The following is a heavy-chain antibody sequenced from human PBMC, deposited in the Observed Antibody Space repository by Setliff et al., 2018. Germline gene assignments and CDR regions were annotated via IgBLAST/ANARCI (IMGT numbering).Heavy chain of an antibody. J-gene: IGHJ4*02. D-gene: IGHD2-15*01. V-gene: IGHV4-59*01. CDR1: GGSISDYY. CDR2: IYYGGST. Sequence: PSETLSLTCTVSGGSISDYYWSWIRQAPGKGLEWIGYIYYGGSTNYNPSLNSRVAISVDTSENQFSLRLNSVTAEDTAVYYCARPSGYCSGGSCYPPDYWGQGTLVTVSS. CDR3: ARPSGYCSGGSCYPPDY.